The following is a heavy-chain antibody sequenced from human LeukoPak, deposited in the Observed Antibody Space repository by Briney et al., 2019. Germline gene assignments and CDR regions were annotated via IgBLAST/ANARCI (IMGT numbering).Heavy chain of an antibody. V-gene: IGHV3-23*01. Sequence: GGSLRLSCAASGFTFSSYAMSWVRRAPGKGLEWVSAISGSGGSTYYADSVKGRFTISRDNSKNTLYLQMNSLRAEDTAVYYCAKWGPYYYYDSSGYLDYWGQGTLVTVSS. J-gene: IGHJ4*02. CDR3: AKWGPYYYYDSSGYLDY. D-gene: IGHD3-22*01. CDR2: ISGSGGST. CDR1: GFTFSSYA.